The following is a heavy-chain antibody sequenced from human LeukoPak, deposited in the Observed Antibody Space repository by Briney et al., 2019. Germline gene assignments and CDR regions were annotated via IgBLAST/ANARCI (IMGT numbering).Heavy chain of an antibody. J-gene: IGHJ3*02. CDR2: ISYDGSNK. CDR1: GFTFSSYG. CDR3: ARGGGSYDFSSWGAFDI. V-gene: IGHV3-30*03. D-gene: IGHD3-3*01. Sequence: GGSLRLSCAASGFTFSSYGMHWVRQAPGKGLEWVAVISYDGSNKYYADSVKGRFTISRDNAKNSLYLQMNSLRAEDTAVYYCARGGGSYDFSSWGAFDIWGQGTMVTVSS.